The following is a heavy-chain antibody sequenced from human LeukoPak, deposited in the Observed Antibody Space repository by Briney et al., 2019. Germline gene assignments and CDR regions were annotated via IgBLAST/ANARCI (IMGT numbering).Heavy chain of an antibody. J-gene: IGHJ4*02. CDR3: ARGGSNWGYYFDY. V-gene: IGHV4-61*01. Sequence: SETLSLTCIVSGGSVSSGSSYWSWIRQPPGKGLEWIGHIYKSGSTNYNVSPKSRVTMSVDTSKNQFSLKLSSVTAADTAVYYCARGGSNWGYYFDYWGQGTLVTVSS. D-gene: IGHD7-27*01. CDR2: IYKSGST. CDR1: GGSVSSGSSY.